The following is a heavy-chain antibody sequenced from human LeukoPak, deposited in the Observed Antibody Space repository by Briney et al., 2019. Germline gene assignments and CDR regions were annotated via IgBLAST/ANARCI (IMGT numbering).Heavy chain of an antibody. V-gene: IGHV4-59*01. CDR2: IYYSGST. Sequence: SETLSLTCTVSGGSISSYYWSWIRQPPGKGLEWIGYIYYSGSTNYNPSLKSRVTISVDTSKSQFSLKLSSVTAADTAVYYCAREESSSSRFDYWGQGTLVTVSS. J-gene: IGHJ4*02. D-gene: IGHD6-6*01. CDR1: GGSISSYY. CDR3: AREESSSSRFDY.